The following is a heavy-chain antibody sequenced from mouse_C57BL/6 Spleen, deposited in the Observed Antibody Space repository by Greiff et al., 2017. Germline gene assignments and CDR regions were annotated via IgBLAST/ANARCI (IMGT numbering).Heavy chain of an antibody. J-gene: IGHJ4*01. CDR1: GYTFTSYW. CDR3: ARAYYSNYEGGPYAMDY. D-gene: IGHD2-5*01. CDR2: IDPSDSYT. Sequence: VQLQQPGAELVKPGASVKLSCKASGYTFTSYWMQWVKQRPGQGLEWIGEIDPSDSYTNDNQKFKGKATLTVDTSSSTAYMQLSSLTSEDSAVYYCARAYYSNYEGGPYAMDYWGQGTSVTVSS. V-gene: IGHV1-50*01.